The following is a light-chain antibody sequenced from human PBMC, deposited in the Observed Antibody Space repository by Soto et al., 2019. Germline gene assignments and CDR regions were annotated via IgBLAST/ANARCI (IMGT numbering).Light chain of an antibody. V-gene: IGKV3-20*01. CDR3: QNYGSSSWT. CDR1: QSVSSSY. CDR2: GAS. J-gene: IGKJ1*01. Sequence: EIVLTQSPGTLSLSPGERATLSCRASQSVSSSYLAWYQQKPGQAPRLLIYGASSRATGIPDRFSGSGSGTDFTLTISRLEPEDFAVYYCQNYGSSSWTFGQGIKVEMK.